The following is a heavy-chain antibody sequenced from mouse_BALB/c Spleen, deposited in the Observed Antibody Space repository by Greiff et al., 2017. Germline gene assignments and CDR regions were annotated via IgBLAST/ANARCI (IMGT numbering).Heavy chain of an antibody. CDR2: IYPSDSYT. V-gene: IGHV1-69*02. D-gene: IGHD2-3*01. CDR1: GYTFTSYW. CDR3: TRGNDGYPFAY. J-gene: IGHJ3*01. Sequence: QVQLKQPGAELVRPGASVKLSCKASGYTFTSYWINWVKQRPGQGLEWIGNIYPSDSYTNYNQKFKDKATLTVDKSSSTAYMQLSSPTSEDSAVYYCTRGNDGYPFAYWGQGTLVTVSA.